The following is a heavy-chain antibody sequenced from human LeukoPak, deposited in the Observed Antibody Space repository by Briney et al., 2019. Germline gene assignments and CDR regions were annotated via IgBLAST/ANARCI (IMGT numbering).Heavy chain of an antibody. Sequence: SGGSLRLSCVLSGLPFSDAWMSWVRQAPGKGLEWVGRIRNDRITDYAAPVQGRFSILRDNSKNTFYLQMNSLRTEDTGMYFCTWMATIFTVDYWGQGTLVTVSS. J-gene: IGHJ4*02. CDR2: IRNDRIT. D-gene: IGHD5-12*01. CDR3: TWMATIFTVDY. CDR1: GLPFSDAW. V-gene: IGHV3-15*01.